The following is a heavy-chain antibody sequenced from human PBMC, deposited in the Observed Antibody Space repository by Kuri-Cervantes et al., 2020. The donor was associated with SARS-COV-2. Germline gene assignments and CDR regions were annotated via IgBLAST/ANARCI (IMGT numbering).Heavy chain of an antibody. Sequence: GESLKISCAASGFIFSSYWMTWVRQAPGKGLECVAKINQDGSEKYHVDSVKGRFTISRDNTKNSLFLQMNSLRAEDTAVYYCGRVSDDTGHYRPFDYWGREPWSPSPQ. D-gene: IGHD3-9*01. CDR2: INQDGSEK. V-gene: IGHV3-7*01. J-gene: IGHJ4*02. CDR1: GFIFSSYW. CDR3: GRVSDDTGHYRPFDY.